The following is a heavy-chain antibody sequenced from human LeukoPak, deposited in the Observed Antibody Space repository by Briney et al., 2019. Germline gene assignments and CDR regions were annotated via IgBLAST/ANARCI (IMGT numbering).Heavy chain of an antibody. J-gene: IGHJ6*02. CDR2: IIPIFGTA. V-gene: IGHV1-69*13. CDR3: ASPTVITMVQSSYYYYGMDV. D-gene: IGHD3-10*01. Sequence: SVKVSCKGSGGTFSSYAISWVRQAPGQGLEWMGGIIPIFGTANYAQKFQGRVTITADESTSTAYMELSSLRSEDTAVYYCASPTVITMVQSSYYYYGMDVWGQGTTVTVSS. CDR1: GGTFSSYA.